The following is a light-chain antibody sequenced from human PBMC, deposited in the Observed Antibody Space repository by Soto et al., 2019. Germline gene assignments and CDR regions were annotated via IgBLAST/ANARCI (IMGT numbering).Light chain of an antibody. CDR1: QSVSSSY. CDR3: QQYDSSPLT. V-gene: IGKV3-20*01. Sequence: EIVLTQSPGTLSLSPGERATLSCRASQSVSSSYLAWYPQKPGQAPRLLIYAASSRATGIPDRFSGSGSGTDFTLTISRLEPEDFAVYYCQQYDSSPLTFGPGTKVDIK. J-gene: IGKJ3*01. CDR2: AAS.